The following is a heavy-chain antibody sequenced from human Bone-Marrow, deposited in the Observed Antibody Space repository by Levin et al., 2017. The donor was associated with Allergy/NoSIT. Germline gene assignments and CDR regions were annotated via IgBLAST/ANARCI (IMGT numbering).Heavy chain of an antibody. CDR2: INNDGSST. V-gene: IGHV3-74*01. D-gene: IGHD1-26*01. CDR1: GFPFNFYW. J-gene: IGHJ5*01. CDR3: ARLQWEQLGCDS. Sequence: GESLKISCVASGFPFNFYWMHWVRQVPGKGLMWVSRINNDGSSTTYADSVKGRFTISRDNAKNTLYLQMHSLRAEDTAISFCARLQWEQLGCDSWGQGTQVIVSS.